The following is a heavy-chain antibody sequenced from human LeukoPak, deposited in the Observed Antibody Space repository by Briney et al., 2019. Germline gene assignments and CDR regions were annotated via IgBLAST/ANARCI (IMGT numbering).Heavy chain of an antibody. CDR3: ARDLRTSHHYGMDV. V-gene: IGHV4-59*01. D-gene: IGHD2-2*01. J-gene: IGHJ6*02. CDR1: GDSISSYY. CDR2: IYYSGST. Sequence: SETLSLTCTVSGDSISSYYWSWIRQPPGKGLEWIGYIYYSGSTNYNPSLKSRVTISVDTSKNQFSLKLRSVTAADTAVYYCARDLRTSHHYGMDVWGQGTTVTVSS.